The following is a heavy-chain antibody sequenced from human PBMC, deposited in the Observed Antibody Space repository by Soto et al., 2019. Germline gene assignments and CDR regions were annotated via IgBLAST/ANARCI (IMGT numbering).Heavy chain of an antibody. CDR1: GYTFTGYY. J-gene: IGHJ6*02. V-gene: IGHV1-2*02. D-gene: IGHD6-13*01. CDR2: INPNSGGT. Sequence: ASVKVSCKASGYTFTGYYMHWVRQAPGQGLEWMGWINPNSGGTNYAQKVQGRVTMTRDTSISTAYMELSRLRSDDTAVYYCARLGRPGYSSSFLMDVWGQGTTVTVSS. CDR3: ARLGRPGYSSSFLMDV.